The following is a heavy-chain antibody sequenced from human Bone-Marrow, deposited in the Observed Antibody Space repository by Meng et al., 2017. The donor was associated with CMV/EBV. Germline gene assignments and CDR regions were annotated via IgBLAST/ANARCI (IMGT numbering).Heavy chain of an antibody. CDR2: IYYSGST. V-gene: IGHV4-59*01. CDR3: ARLAPKGYCSSTSCYWWFEP. CDR1: GGSISSYY. D-gene: IGHD2-2*01. Sequence: SETLSLTCTVSGGSISSYYWSWIRQPPGKGLEWIGYIYYSGSTNYNPSLKSRVTISVDTSKNQFSLKLSSVTAADTAVYYCARLAPKGYCSSTSCYWWFEPWGQGNLVTVSS. J-gene: IGHJ5*02.